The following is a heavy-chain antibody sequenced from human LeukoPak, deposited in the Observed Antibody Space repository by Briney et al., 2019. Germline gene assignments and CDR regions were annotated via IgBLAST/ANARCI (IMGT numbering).Heavy chain of an antibody. J-gene: IGHJ3*02. CDR2: IHYTGAT. Sequence: SETLSLTCIVSGGSINNHYWTWIRQTPGKGLEWIGDIHYTGATKYNPSLKSRVTISIDTSKNQSSLELSSVTATDTAVYFCATNRAGTYDRPFDIWGQGTMVTVSS. V-gene: IGHV4-59*08. CDR1: GGSINNHY. D-gene: IGHD1-26*01. CDR3: ATNRAGTYDRPFDI.